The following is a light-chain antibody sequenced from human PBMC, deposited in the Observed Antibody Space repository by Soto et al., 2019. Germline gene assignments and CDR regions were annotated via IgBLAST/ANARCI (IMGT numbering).Light chain of an antibody. CDR2: GAS. J-gene: IGKJ1*01. CDR1: QSVSSSY. V-gene: IGKV3-20*01. Sequence: EIVLTQSPGPPSLSPGERATLSFRASQSVSSSYLAWYQQKPGQAPRLLIYGASSRATGIPDRFSGSGSGTDFTLTISRLEPEDFAVYYCQQYGSSPRTFGQGTKVDIK. CDR3: QQYGSSPRT.